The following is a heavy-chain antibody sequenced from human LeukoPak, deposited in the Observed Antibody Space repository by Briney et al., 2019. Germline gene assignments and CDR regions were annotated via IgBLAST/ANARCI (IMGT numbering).Heavy chain of an antibody. V-gene: IGHV6-1*01. Sequence: SQTLSLTCAISGDSHSSNSAALNWIWESPSRGLEWLGRTYYRSKWYNDYAVSVKSRITINPDTSKNQFSLQLNSVTPEDTAVYYCARDRRYSYGYGFDYWGQGTLVTVSS. J-gene: IGHJ4*02. CDR2: TYYRSKWYN. D-gene: IGHD5-18*01. CDR1: GDSHSSNSAA. CDR3: ARDRRYSYGYGFDY.